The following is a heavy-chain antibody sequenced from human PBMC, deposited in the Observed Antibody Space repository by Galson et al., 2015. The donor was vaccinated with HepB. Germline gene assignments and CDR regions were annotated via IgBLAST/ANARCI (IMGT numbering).Heavy chain of an antibody. J-gene: IGHJ4*02. Sequence: SLRLSCAVSGFSFNDHYVDWVRQAPGKGLEWVGRSRNRARGYSTAYAVSVRGRFTVSRDDSKNSVFLQMNRLRGEDTAVYYCARSEVTTVVTDFDSWGQGTLVTVSP. CDR3: ARSEVTTVVTDFDS. D-gene: IGHD4-23*01. CDR1: GFSFNDHY. CDR2: SRNRARGYST. V-gene: IGHV3-72*01.